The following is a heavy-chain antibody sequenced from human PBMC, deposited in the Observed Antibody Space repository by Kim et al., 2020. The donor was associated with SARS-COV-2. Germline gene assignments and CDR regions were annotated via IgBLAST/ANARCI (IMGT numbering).Heavy chain of an antibody. J-gene: IGHJ4*02. D-gene: IGHD4-17*01. CDR2: GGST. Sequence: GGSTDYADSVKGRFTIFGDNSKNTLYLQMNSLRAEDTAVYYCARDPPYGNWGPGTLVTVSS. CDR3: ARDPPYGN. V-gene: IGHV3-53*01.